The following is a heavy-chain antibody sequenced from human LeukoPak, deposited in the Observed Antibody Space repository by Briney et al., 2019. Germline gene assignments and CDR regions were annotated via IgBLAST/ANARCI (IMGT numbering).Heavy chain of an antibody. D-gene: IGHD1-26*01. J-gene: IGHJ4*02. CDR2: ISSSSSYI. V-gene: IGHV3-21*01. CDR3: ARDLVELADY. Sequence: GGSLRLSCAASGFTFSSYSMNWVRQAPGKGLEWVSFISSSSSYIYYADSVKGRFTISRDNAKNSLYLQMNSLRAEDTAVYYCARDLVELADYWGQGTLVTVSS. CDR1: GFTFSSYS.